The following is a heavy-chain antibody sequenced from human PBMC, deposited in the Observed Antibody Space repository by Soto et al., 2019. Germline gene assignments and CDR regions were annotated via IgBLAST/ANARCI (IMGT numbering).Heavy chain of an antibody. D-gene: IGHD2-8*01. CDR1: GGSISRSSYS. CDR2: IYYSGST. Sequence: SETLSLTCTVSGGSISRSSYSWGWIRQPPGKGLEWIGIIYYSGSTYYNPSLKSRVTISVDTSKNQFSLKLSSVTAADTAVYYCARHSRYCTNGVCYGFDYYYYYGMDVWGQGTTVTVS. CDR3: ARHSRYCTNGVCYGFDYYYYYGMDV. V-gene: IGHV4-39*01. J-gene: IGHJ6*02.